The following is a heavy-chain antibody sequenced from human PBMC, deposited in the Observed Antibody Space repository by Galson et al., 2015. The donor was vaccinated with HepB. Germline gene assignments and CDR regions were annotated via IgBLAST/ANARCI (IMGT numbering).Heavy chain of an antibody. CDR1: GGTFSSYA. V-gene: IGHV1-69*01. J-gene: IGHJ2*01. CDR3: ARGAYYYDSSGSWYFDL. Sequence: SCKASGGTFSSYAISWVRQAPGQGLEWMGGIIPIFGTANYAQKFQGRVTITADEPTSTAYMELSSLRSEDTAVYYCARGAYYYDSSGSWYFDLWGRGTLVTVSS. CDR2: IIPIFGTA. D-gene: IGHD3-22*01.